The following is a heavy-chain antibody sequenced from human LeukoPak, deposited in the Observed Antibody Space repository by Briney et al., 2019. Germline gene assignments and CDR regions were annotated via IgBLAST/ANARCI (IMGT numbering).Heavy chain of an antibody. J-gene: IGHJ4*02. CDR2: IYSSGST. V-gene: IGHV4-59*01. CDR1: CGSISSYY. Sequence: SETLSLTCTVSCGSISSYYWSWIRQPPGKGLEWIGHIYSSGSTNYNPFLKSRVTLSVDTSKNQFSLKLSSVTAADTAVYYCARNYDSSGYTAFGYWGRGTLLTVSS. D-gene: IGHD3-22*01. CDR3: ARNYDSSGYTAFGY.